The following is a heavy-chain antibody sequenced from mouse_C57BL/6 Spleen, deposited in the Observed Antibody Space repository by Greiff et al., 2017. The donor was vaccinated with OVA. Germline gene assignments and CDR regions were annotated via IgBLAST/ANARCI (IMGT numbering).Heavy chain of an antibody. Sequence: EVMLVESGGGLVKPGGSLKLSCAASGFTFSSYAMSWVRQTPEKRLEWVATISAGGSYTYYPDNVKGRFTISRDNAKNNLYLQMSHLKSEDTAMYYCARYGGNSNGYFDVWGTGTTVTVSS. D-gene: IGHD1-1*02. CDR1: GFTFSSYA. V-gene: IGHV5-4*03. CDR2: ISAGGSYT. CDR3: ARYGGNSNGYFDV. J-gene: IGHJ1*03.